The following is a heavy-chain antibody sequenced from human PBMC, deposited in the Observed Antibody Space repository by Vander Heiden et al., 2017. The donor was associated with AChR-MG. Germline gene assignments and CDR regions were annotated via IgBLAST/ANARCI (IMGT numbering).Heavy chain of an antibody. CDR2: ISYDGSNK. CDR1: GFTFSSSG. Sequence: QVQLVESGGGVVQPGRSLRLSCAASGFTFSSSGMHGVRQAPGKGLEWVAVISYDGSNKYYADSVKGRFTISRDNSKNTLYLQMNSLRAEDTAVYYCAKDPYDYIWGSYRYDNWFDPWGQGTLVTVSS. CDR3: AKDPYDYIWGSYRYDNWFDP. V-gene: IGHV3-30*18. J-gene: IGHJ5*02. D-gene: IGHD3-16*02.